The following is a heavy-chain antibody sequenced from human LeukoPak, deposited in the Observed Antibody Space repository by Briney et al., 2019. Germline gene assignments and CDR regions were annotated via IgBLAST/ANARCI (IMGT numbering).Heavy chain of an antibody. D-gene: IGHD2-2*01. CDR1: GGSISSGDYY. Sequence: PSETLSLTCTVSGGSISSGDYYWSWIRQPPGKGLEWIWYIYYSGSTYYNPSLKSRVTISVDTSKNQFSLKLSSVTAADTAVYYCARDLADIVVVPAASPDAFDIWGQGTMVTVSS. CDR2: IYYSGST. CDR3: ARDLADIVVVPAASPDAFDI. V-gene: IGHV4-30-4*08. J-gene: IGHJ3*02.